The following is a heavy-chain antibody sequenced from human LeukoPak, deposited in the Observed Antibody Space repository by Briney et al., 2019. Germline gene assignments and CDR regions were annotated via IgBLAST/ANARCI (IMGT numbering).Heavy chain of an antibody. CDR1: GGSISSYY. J-gene: IGHJ4*02. CDR3: ARGAPIAAAEFDY. D-gene: IGHD6-13*01. Sequence: SETLSPTCTVSGGSISSYYWSWIRQPPGKGLEWIGYIYTSGSTNYNPSLKSRVTISVDTSKNQFSLKLSSVTAADTAVYYCARGAPIAAAEFDYWGQGTLVTVSS. CDR2: IYTSGST. V-gene: IGHV4-4*09.